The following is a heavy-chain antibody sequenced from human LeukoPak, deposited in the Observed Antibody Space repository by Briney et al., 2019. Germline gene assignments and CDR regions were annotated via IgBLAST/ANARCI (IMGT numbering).Heavy chain of an antibody. V-gene: IGHV1-24*01. CDR3: ATDTEHYYCSGGSCYYYYGMDV. J-gene: IGHJ6*02. D-gene: IGHD2-15*01. CDR2: FDPEDGET. CDR1: GYTLTELS. Sequence: ASVKVSCKVSGYTLTELSMHWVRQAPGKGLEWMGGFDPEDGETIYAQKFQGRVTMTEDTSTDTAYMELSSLGSEDTAVYYCATDTEHYYCSGGSCYYYYGMDVWGQGTTVTVSS.